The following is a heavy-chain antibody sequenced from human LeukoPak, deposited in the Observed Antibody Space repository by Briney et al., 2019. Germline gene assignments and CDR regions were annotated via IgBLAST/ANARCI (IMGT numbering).Heavy chain of an antibody. CDR1: GFTFSSYA. D-gene: IGHD3-22*01. CDR3: ARDDSSGYWSLDY. Sequence: AGGSLRLSCAASGFTFSSYAMHWVRQAPGKGLEWVAVISYDGSNKYYADSVKGRFTISRDNSKNTLYLQMNSLRAEDTAVYYCARDDSSGYWSLDYWGQGTLVTVSS. CDR2: ISYDGSNK. J-gene: IGHJ4*02. V-gene: IGHV3-30-3*01.